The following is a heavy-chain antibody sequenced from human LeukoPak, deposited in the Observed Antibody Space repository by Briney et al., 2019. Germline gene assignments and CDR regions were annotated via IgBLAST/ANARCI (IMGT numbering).Heavy chain of an antibody. CDR1: GFTVRSNY. Sequence: PGGSLRLSCAASGFTVRSNYMSWVRQAPAKELEWVSVIYSGGTTYYADSVKGRFTISRDNSNNSLYLQMNRLRAEDTAVYYCARGPVTKFEIWGQGTILTVSS. CDR3: ARGPVTKFEI. V-gene: IGHV3-53*01. D-gene: IGHD4-17*01. J-gene: IGHJ3*02. CDR2: IYSGGTT.